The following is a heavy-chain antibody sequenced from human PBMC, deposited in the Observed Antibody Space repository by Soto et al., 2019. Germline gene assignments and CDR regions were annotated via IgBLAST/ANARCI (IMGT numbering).Heavy chain of an antibody. Sequence: QVQLQESGPGLVKPSQTLSLTCTVSGGSISSGGYYWSWIRQHPGKGLEWVGYIYYSGSTYYTPSLKSRVTISVDTSKNQFSLKLSSVTAADTAVYYCARAPGIAARPWWFDPWGQGTLVTVSS. V-gene: IGHV4-31*03. J-gene: IGHJ5*02. CDR3: ARAPGIAARPWWFDP. CDR1: GGSISSGGYY. CDR2: IYYSGST. D-gene: IGHD6-6*01.